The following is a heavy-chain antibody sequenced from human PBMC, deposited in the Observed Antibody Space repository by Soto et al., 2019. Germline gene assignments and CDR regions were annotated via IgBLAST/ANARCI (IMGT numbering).Heavy chain of an antibody. CDR2: INHSGST. CDR1: GRSFSGYY. CDR3: ARDKITGLFDY. J-gene: IGHJ4*02. Sequence: XTVSLPFDIYGRSFSGYYGGWVRQPPGTGLEWIGEINHSGSTNYNPSLKSRVTISVDTSKNQFSLKLTYVTAADTAVYYCARDKITGLFDYWGQGTLVTVSS. D-gene: IGHD2-8*02. V-gene: IGHV4-34*01.